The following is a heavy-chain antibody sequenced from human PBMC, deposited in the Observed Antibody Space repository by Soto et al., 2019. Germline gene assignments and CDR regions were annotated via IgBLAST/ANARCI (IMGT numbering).Heavy chain of an antibody. D-gene: IGHD3-10*01. V-gene: IGHV3-49*04. CDR2: IRGKAYGGAT. J-gene: IGHJ4*02. CDR3: SREADYYYGTGEFDC. CDR1: GFTSGDYP. Sequence: GGSLRLSCTASGFTSGDYPMNWVRQAPGKGLEWVGFIRGKAYGGATEYAASVKGRFTISRDDSKSIAYLQMNSLKTDDTAVYYCSREADYYYGTGEFDCWGQGTLVTVSS.